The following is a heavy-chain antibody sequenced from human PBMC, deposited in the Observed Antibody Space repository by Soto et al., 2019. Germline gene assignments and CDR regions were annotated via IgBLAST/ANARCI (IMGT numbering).Heavy chain of an antibody. CDR1: GGSISSYF. CDR2: VYYTGTT. CDR3: ARDLAAVPRAFDY. J-gene: IGHJ4*02. V-gene: IGHV4-59*01. D-gene: IGHD6-13*01. Sequence: SETLSLTCTVSGGSISSYFYIWVRQPPGKGLEWIGSVYYTGTTDCNPSLKSRVTISADTSKTQFSLNLRSVTAADTAVYYCARDLAAVPRAFDYWGRGTLVTVSS.